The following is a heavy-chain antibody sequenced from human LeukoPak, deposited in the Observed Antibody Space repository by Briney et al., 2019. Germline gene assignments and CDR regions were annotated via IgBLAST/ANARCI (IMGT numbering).Heavy chain of an antibody. CDR1: GFTFSSYA. CDR3: AKENSPFASSVVKKLGGGAFDI. V-gene: IGHV3-23*01. Sequence: GGSLRLSCAASGFTFSSYAMSWVRQAPGKGLEWVSGISSSSVITYYADSVKGRFTISRDNSKNTLYLQMNSLRAEDTAVYYCAKENSPFASSVVKKLGGGAFDIWGQATRVTVSS. J-gene: IGHJ3*02. CDR2: ISSSSVIT. D-gene: IGHD2-15*01.